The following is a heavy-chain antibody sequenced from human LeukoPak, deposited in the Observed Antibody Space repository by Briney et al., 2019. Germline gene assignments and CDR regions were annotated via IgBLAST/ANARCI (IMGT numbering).Heavy chain of an antibody. CDR1: GFTFSSYW. Sequence: PGGSLRLSCAASGFTFSSYWMSWVRQAPGKGLEWVANIKQDGSEKYYVDSVKGRFTISRDIAKNSLYLQMNSLRAEDTAVYYCARGYCSSTSCYGDYFDYWGQGTLVTVSS. CDR2: IKQDGSEK. CDR3: ARGYCSSTSCYGDYFDY. J-gene: IGHJ4*02. V-gene: IGHV3-7*01. D-gene: IGHD2-2*01.